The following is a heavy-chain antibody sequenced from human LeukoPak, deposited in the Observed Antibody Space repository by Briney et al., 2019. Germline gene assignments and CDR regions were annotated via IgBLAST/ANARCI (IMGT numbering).Heavy chain of an antibody. V-gene: IGHV1-69*06. D-gene: IGHD5-24*01. CDR2: IIPIFGTA. CDR3: ATGKMATSR. CDR1: GGTFSSYA. J-gene: IGHJ4*02. Sequence: SVKVSCKASGGTFSSYAISWVRQAPGQGLEWMGGIIPIFGTANYAQKFQGRVTMTEDTSTDTAYMELSSLRSEDTAVYYCATGKMATSRWGQGTLVTVSS.